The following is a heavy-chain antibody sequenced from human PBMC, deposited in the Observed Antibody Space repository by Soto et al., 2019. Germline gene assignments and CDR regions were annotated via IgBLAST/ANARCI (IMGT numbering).Heavy chain of an antibody. D-gene: IGHD2-15*01. CDR1: GAPFASYY. Sequence: SVKVSSKASGAPFASYYIHSVRQNPAQGHESMGIINPSGGTSYARKLQGRVTMSRGPSTSTVYMELSSLRSEDTAVYSCPRVCCSGGSCYGIDYWGQGTLVTVCS. CDR2: INPSGGT. J-gene: IGHJ4*02. CDR3: PRVCCSGGSCYGIDY. V-gene: IGHV1-46*04.